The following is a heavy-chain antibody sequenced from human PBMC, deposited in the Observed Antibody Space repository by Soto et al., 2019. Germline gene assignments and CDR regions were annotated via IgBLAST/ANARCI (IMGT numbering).Heavy chain of an antibody. Sequence: EVQLLDSGGGLVQPGGSLRLSCAASGFTFSNYAMTWVRQGPGKGLEWVSAISGSGGRSYYADSVKGRFTMSRDNSKSTLYLQMNSLRAEDTAVYYCAKAYFVWSSEQPYYFDYWGQGTLVTVSS. J-gene: IGHJ4*02. CDR3: AKAYFVWSSEQPYYFDY. CDR2: ISGSGGRS. D-gene: IGHD3-10*01. V-gene: IGHV3-23*01. CDR1: GFTFSNYA.